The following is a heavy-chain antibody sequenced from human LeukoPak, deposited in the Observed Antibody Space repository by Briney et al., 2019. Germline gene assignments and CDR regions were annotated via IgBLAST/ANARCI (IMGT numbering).Heavy chain of an antibody. CDR3: ARGNYYSMDV. Sequence: GGSLRLSCAASAFTFNTFWMHWVRQAPGEGLVWVSRINGGGSSADYADSVKGRFTISRDNAKNTLYLQMNSLRAEDTAVYYCARGNYYSMDVWGQGTTVTVSS. CDR2: INGGGSSA. J-gene: IGHJ6*02. CDR1: AFTFNTFW. V-gene: IGHV3-74*01.